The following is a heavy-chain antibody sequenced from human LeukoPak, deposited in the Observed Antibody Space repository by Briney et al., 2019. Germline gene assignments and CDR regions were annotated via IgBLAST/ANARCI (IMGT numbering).Heavy chain of an antibody. Sequence: ASVKVSCKASGYTFTSYGISWVRQAPGQGLEWMGWISAYNGNTNYAQKLQGRVTMTTDTSTSTAYMELRSLRSDDTAVYYCARGRGVFGVGPRFDPWGQGTLVTVSS. V-gene: IGHV1-18*01. D-gene: IGHD3-10*01. CDR3: ARGRGVFGVGPRFDP. CDR1: GYTFTSYG. J-gene: IGHJ5*02. CDR2: ISAYNGNT.